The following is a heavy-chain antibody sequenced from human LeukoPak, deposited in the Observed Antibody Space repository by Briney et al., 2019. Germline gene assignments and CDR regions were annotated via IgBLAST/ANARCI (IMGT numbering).Heavy chain of an antibody. CDR2: IKSKTDGGTT. V-gene: IGHV3-15*01. CDR3: AKDSLQIVYYGMDV. Sequence: GGSLRLSCAASGFTFSNAWMSWVRQAPGKGLEWVGRIKSKTDGGTTDYAAPVKGRFTISRDDSKNTLYLQMNSLKTEDTAVYYCAKDSLQIVYYGMDVWGQGTTVTVSS. J-gene: IGHJ6*02. D-gene: IGHD2-21*01. CDR1: GFTFSNAW.